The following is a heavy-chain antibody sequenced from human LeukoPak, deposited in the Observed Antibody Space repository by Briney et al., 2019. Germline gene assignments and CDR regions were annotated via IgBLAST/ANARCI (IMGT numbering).Heavy chain of an antibody. CDR3: VGDYVEFHI. CDR1: GGSVSSGSYY. J-gene: IGHJ3*02. V-gene: IGHV4-61*01. D-gene: IGHD4-17*01. Sequence: NPSETLSLTCTVSGGSVSSGSYYWSWIRQPPGKGLEWIGYIYYSGSTNYNPSLKSRVTISVDTSKNQFSLKLSSVTAADTAVYYCVGDYVEFHIWGQGTMVTVSS. CDR2: IYYSGST.